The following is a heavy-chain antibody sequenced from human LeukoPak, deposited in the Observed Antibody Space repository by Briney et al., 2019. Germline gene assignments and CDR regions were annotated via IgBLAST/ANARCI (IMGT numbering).Heavy chain of an antibody. J-gene: IGHJ4*02. CDR3: AKDPWGSRGYFDY. CDR2: ISGSGGGT. Sequence: PRGSLRLSCAASGFTFSRYAMIWVRQAPGKGLEWVSAISGSGGGTYYADSVKGRFTIFRDNSKNTVYLRMNSLRAEDTAVYYCAKDPWGSRGYFDYWGQGTLVTVSS. D-gene: IGHD7-27*01. V-gene: IGHV3-23*01. CDR1: GFTFSRYA.